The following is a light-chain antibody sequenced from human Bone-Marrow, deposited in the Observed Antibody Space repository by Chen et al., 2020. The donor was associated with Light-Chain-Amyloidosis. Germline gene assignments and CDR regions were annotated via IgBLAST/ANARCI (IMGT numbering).Light chain of an antibody. J-gene: IGLJ2*01. Sequence: QSALTQPASVSGSPGQSITISCTGTSSDVGGYNYVSWYQQHPGKAPKVMIYEVTNRPSGVSNRFSGSESGNTDSLTISVLHAEDEADYYCSSYSVTSPLVVFGGGTKLTVL. CDR1: SSDVGGYNY. CDR2: EVT. V-gene: IGLV2-14*01. CDR3: SSYSVTSPLVV.